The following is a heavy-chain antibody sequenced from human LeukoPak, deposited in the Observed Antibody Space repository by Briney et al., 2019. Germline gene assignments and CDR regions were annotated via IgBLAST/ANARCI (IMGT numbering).Heavy chain of an antibody. V-gene: IGHV1-46*01. CDR2: INPSDGST. Sequence: GASVKVSCKASGYTFTSYYMHWVRQAPGQGLEWMGLINPSDGSTTYPQKFQGRLTMTRDMSTSTVYMELSSLRSEETAIYYCARGLSYDGDDYWGQGTLVTVSS. J-gene: IGHJ4*02. D-gene: IGHD3-22*01. CDR1: GYTFTSYY. CDR3: ARGLSYDGDDY.